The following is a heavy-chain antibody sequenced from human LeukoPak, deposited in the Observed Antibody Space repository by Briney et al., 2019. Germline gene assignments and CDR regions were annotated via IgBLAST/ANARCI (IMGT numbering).Heavy chain of an antibody. CDR2: ISYDGSNK. J-gene: IGHJ4*02. CDR3: AKDLGGSHFPPQPLFD. Sequence: PGRSLRLSCAASGFTFSSYGMHWVRQAPGKGLEWVAVISYDGSNKYYADSVKGRFTISRDNSKNTLYLQMNSLRAEDTAVYYCAKDLGGSHFPPQPLFDWGQGTLVTVSS. D-gene: IGHD1-26*01. V-gene: IGHV3-30*18. CDR1: GFTFSSYG.